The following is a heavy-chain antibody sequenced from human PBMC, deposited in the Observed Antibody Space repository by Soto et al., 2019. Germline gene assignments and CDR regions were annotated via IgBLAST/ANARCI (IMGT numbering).Heavy chain of an antibody. J-gene: IGHJ4*02. Sequence: EVQLVESGGGLVQPGGSLRLSCAASGFTFSSYGMNWVRQAPGKGLEWASYISSSSTTIYYADSVKGRFTIFRDNAKNSLYLQLNSLRDEDTAVYYCARSPYYYDSSNYYGYWGQGTLVTVSS. CDR3: ARSPYYYDSSNYYGY. D-gene: IGHD3-22*01. CDR2: ISSSSTTI. V-gene: IGHV3-48*02. CDR1: GFTFSSYG.